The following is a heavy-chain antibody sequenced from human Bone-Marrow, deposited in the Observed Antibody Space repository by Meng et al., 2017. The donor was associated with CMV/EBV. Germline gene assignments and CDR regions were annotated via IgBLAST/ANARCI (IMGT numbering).Heavy chain of an antibody. V-gene: IGHV1-8*03. CDR3: ARGLVDQWRTKIDYYYYGMDV. D-gene: IGHD6-19*01. Sequence: ASVKVSCKASGYTFTSYDINWVRQATGQGLEWMGWMNPNSGNTGYAQKFQGRVTITRNTSISTAYMELSSLRSEDTAVYYCARGLVDQWRTKIDYYYYGMDVWGQGTTVTGSS. J-gene: IGHJ6*02. CDR2: MNPNSGNT. CDR1: GYTFTSYD.